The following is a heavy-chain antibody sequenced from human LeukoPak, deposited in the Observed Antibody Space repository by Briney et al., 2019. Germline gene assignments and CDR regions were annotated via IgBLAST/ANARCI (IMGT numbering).Heavy chain of an antibody. D-gene: IGHD6-19*01. CDR3: ASGRSDFDY. J-gene: IGHJ4*02. V-gene: IGHV4-59*01. CDR1: GGSISSYY. CDR2: IYYSGST. Sequence: PSETLSLTCTVSGGSISSYYWSWIRQPPGKGLEWIGYIYYSGSTNYNPSLKSRVTISVDTSKNQFSLKLSSVTAADTAVYYCASGRSDFDYWGQGTLVTVSS.